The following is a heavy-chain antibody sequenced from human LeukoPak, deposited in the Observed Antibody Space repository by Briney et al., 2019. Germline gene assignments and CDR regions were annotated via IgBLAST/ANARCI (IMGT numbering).Heavy chain of an antibody. J-gene: IGHJ6*03. CDR3: ASGSRDGNYYYYYMDV. CDR1: GGTFSSYA. D-gene: IGHD2-15*01. V-gene: IGHV1-69*05. Sequence: SVKVSCKASGGTFSSYAISWVRQAPGQGLEWMGRIIPIFGTANYAQKFQGRVTITTDESTSTAYMELSSLRSEDTAVYYCASGSRDGNYYYYYMDVWGKGTSVTVSS. CDR2: IIPIFGTA.